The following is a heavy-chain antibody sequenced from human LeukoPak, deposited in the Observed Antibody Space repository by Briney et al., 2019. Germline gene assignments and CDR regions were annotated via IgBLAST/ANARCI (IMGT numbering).Heavy chain of an antibody. J-gene: IGHJ4*02. Sequence: PSETLSLTCTVSGGSISSSSYYWGWIRQPPGKGLEWIGSIYYSGSTYYNPSLKSRVTISVDTSKNQFSLKLSSVTAADTAVYYCARCGGNGDYYFGYWGQGTLVTVSS. CDR2: IYYSGST. D-gene: IGHD4-17*01. V-gene: IGHV4-39*01. CDR1: GGSISSSSYY. CDR3: ARCGGNGDYYFGY.